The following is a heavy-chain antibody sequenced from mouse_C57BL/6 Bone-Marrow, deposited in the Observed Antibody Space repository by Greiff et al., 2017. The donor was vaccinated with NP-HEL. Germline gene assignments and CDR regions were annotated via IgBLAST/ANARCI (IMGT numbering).Heavy chain of an antibody. CDR3: ARDHYGNFYAMDY. D-gene: IGHD2-1*01. J-gene: IGHJ4*01. CDR1: GFTFSSYA. Sequence: EVKLVESGGGLVKPGGSLKLSCAASGFTFSSYAMSWVRQTPEKRLEWVATISDGGSYTYYPDNVKGRFTISRDNAKNNLYLQMSHLKSEDTAMYYCARDHYGNFYAMDYWGQGTSVTVSS. CDR2: ISDGGSYT. V-gene: IGHV5-4*01.